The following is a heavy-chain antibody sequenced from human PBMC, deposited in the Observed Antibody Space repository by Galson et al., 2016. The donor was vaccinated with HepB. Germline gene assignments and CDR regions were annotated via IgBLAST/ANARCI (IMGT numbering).Heavy chain of an antibody. CDR1: GGSFSGYY. V-gene: IGHV4-34*01. Sequence: ETLSLTCGVSGGSFSGYYWIWIRQPPGKGLEWIGEIDHTGKVDYNPSLKSRVTISTDTSKSQFTLKLSSVTAADSAIYYCTTLFYYGSGRYYNIRDYWGQGTLVTVSS. CDR3: TTLFYYGSGRYYNIRDY. J-gene: IGHJ4*02. D-gene: IGHD3-10*01. CDR2: IDHTGKV.